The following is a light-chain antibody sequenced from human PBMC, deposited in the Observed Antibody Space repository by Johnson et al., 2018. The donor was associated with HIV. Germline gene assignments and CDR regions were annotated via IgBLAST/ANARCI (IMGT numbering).Light chain of an antibody. CDR3: GTWDSSLTKV. V-gene: IGLV1-51*02. Sequence: QSVLTQPPSVSAAPGQKVTISCSGSSSNIGNNYVSWYQQIPGTAPKLLIYENNKRSSGIPDRFSGSKSGTSATLGITGLQTGDEADYYCGTWDSSLTKVFGTGTKVTVL. CDR2: ENN. J-gene: IGLJ1*01. CDR1: SSNIGNNY.